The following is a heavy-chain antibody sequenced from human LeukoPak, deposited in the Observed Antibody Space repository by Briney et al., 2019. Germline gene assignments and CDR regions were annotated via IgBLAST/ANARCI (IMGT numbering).Heavy chain of an antibody. CDR3: ARDSLGYCTNGVCYPYYFDY. V-gene: IGHV3-30*01. Sequence: PGGSLRLSYAASGFTFSSYAMHWVRQAPGKGLEWVAVISYDGSNKYYADSVKGRFTISRDNSKNTLYLQMNSLRAEDTAVYYCARDSLGYCTNGVCYPYYFDYWGQGTLVTVSS. J-gene: IGHJ4*02. CDR2: ISYDGSNK. D-gene: IGHD2-8*01. CDR1: GFTFSSYA.